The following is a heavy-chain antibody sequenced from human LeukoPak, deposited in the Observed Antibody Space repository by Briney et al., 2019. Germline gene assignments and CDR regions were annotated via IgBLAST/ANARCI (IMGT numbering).Heavy chain of an antibody. J-gene: IGHJ4*02. CDR3: AKDSRPTTVVRYYFDY. V-gene: IGHV3-23*01. CDR2: ISGSGAST. D-gene: IGHD4-17*01. CDR1: GFTFSNYA. Sequence: GSLRLSCAASGFTFSNYALSWVRQAPGRGLEWVSGISGSGASTFHSDSVKGRFTISRDNSKNTLYLQMNSLRAEDTAVYYCAKDSRPTTVVRYYFDYWGQGTLVTVSS.